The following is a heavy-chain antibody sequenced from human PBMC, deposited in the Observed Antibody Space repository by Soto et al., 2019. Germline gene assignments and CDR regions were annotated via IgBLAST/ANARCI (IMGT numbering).Heavy chain of an antibody. CDR3: ARARRSSGRLDTSDI. Sequence: PSETLSLTCTVSGGSIGTYYWSWIRQPPGKGLEWIGYIDYSGSTNYNPSLKSRVTISVDTSKNQFSLKLSSVTAADTAVYYCARARRSSGRLDTSDIWGPGTMVTVSS. CDR1: GGSIGTYY. V-gene: IGHV4-59*01. CDR2: IDYSGST. D-gene: IGHD1-26*01. J-gene: IGHJ3*02.